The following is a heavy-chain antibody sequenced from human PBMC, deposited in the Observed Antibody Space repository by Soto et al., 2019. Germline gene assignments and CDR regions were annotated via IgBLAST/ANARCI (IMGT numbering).Heavy chain of an antibody. D-gene: IGHD1-26*01. Sequence: QVQLQESGPGLVKPSGTLSLTCTVSGASISSTSSGDWWSWVRQPPGKGLEWIGEIHHSGSTNYNPSLKGRVAMSVDKSKYQFSLRLYSVTGADTAVYYCATMLGAPLVDYWGQGTLVTVSS. J-gene: IGHJ4*02. CDR3: ATMLGAPLVDY. CDR1: GASISSTSSGDW. CDR2: IHHSGST. V-gene: IGHV4-4*02.